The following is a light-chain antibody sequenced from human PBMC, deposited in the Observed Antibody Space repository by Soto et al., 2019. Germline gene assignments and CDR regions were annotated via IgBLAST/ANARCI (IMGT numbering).Light chain of an antibody. CDR3: KQYGCSPKT. V-gene: IGKV3-20*01. CDR1: QSVSSSY. J-gene: IGKJ1*01. Sequence: EIVLTQSPGTLSLSPGERATLSCRASQSVSSSYLAWYQQKPGQAPRLLIYGASSRATGIPDRFSGSGSGTDFTLTISRLEPEDFAVYYCKQYGCSPKTFCQGTKVDIK. CDR2: GAS.